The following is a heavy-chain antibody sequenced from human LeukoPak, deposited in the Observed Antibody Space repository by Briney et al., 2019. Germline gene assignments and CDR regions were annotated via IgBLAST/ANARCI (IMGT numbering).Heavy chain of an antibody. Sequence: SETLSLTCTVSGGSISSYYWSWIRQPPGKGLEWIGYIYYSGSTNYNPSLKSRVTISVDTSKNQFSLKLSSVTAADTAVYYCARVVGSYLVDYWGQGTLVTVSS. CDR3: ARVVGSYLVDY. V-gene: IGHV4-59*01. D-gene: IGHD1-26*01. CDR2: IYYSGST. CDR1: GGSISSYY. J-gene: IGHJ4*02.